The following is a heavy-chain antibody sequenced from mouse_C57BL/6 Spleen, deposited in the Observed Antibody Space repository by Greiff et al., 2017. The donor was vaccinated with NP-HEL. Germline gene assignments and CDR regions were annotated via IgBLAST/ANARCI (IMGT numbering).Heavy chain of an antibody. V-gene: IGHV3-6*01. D-gene: IGHD1-1*01. Sequence: EVQRVESGPGLVKPSQSLSLTCSVTGYSITSGYYWNWIRQFPGNKLEWMGYISYDGSNNYNPSLKNRISITRDTSKNQFFLKLNSVTTEDTATYYCAREGGRRYFDVWGTGTTVTVSS. CDR2: ISYDGSN. CDR1: GYSITSGYY. J-gene: IGHJ1*03. CDR3: AREGGRRYFDV.